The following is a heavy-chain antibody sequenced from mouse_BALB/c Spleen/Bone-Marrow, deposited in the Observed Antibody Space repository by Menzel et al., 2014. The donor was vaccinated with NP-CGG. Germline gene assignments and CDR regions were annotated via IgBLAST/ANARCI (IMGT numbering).Heavy chain of an antibody. Sequence: QVQLQQPAAELARPGASVKMSCKASGYTFSRYTIHWMKQRPGQGLEWIGFINPASEFSEYNQKFKDKTTLTAGKSSTTAYMQLNSLTSEDSAVYYCARSGTPAWFAYWGQGTLVTVSA. J-gene: IGHJ3*01. CDR1: GYTFSRYT. CDR2: INPASEFS. D-gene: IGHD3-3*01. V-gene: IGHV1-4*02. CDR3: ARSGTPAWFAY.